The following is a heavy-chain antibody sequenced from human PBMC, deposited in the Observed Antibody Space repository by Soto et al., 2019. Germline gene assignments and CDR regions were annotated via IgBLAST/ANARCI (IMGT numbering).Heavy chain of an antibody. J-gene: IGHJ6*02. Sequence: SVKVSCKASGGTFSSYAISWVRQAPGQGLEWMGGIIPIFGTANYAQKFQGRVTITADESTSTAYMELSSLRSEDTAVYYCARVTGSRPGYYYYGMDVWGQGTTVTVSS. CDR2: IIPIFGTA. CDR1: GGTFSSYA. V-gene: IGHV1-69*13. CDR3: ARVTGSRPGYYYYGMDV.